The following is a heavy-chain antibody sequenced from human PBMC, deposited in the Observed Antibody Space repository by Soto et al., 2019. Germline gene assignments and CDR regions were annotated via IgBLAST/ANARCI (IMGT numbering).Heavy chain of an antibody. CDR2: ISYRGTT. CDR1: GGSINSYY. J-gene: IGHJ4*02. D-gene: IGHD2-21*02. Sequence: NPSETLSLTCTVSGGSINSYYWSWVRQPPGKGLERIGDISYRGTTNYKPSLKSRVTMSVDTSKNQFSLKLSSVTAADTAVYYCARAHWVTGMDQWGPGTVVTVSS. V-gene: IGHV4-59*01. CDR3: ARAHWVTGMDQ.